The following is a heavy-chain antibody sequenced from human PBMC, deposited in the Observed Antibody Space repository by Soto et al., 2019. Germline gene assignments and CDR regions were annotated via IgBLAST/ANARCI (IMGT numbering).Heavy chain of an antibody. Sequence: QVQLVQSGAEVKKPGASVKVSCKASGYTFTSYDINWVRQATGQGLEWMGWMNPNSGNTGYAQKFQGRVTMTRNTSRSTAYMELSSLRSEDTAVYYCARAEYSSSWMGRGPNWFDPWGQGTLVTVSS. J-gene: IGHJ5*02. CDR3: ARAEYSSSWMGRGPNWFDP. CDR2: MNPNSGNT. CDR1: GYTFTSYD. D-gene: IGHD6-13*01. V-gene: IGHV1-8*01.